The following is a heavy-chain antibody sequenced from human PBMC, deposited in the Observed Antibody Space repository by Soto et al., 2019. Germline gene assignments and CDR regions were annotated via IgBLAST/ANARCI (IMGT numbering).Heavy chain of an antibody. CDR2: ISYDGSNK. CDR1: GFTFSSYG. D-gene: IGHD5-12*01. Sequence: ESGGGVVQPGRSLRISCAASGFTFSSYGMHWVRQAPGKGLEWVAVISYDGSNKYYADSVKGRFTISRDNSKNTLYLQMNSLRAEDTAVYYCAKDLRRWLQLYYFDYWGQGTLVTVSS. V-gene: IGHV3-30*18. CDR3: AKDLRRWLQLYYFDY. J-gene: IGHJ4*02.